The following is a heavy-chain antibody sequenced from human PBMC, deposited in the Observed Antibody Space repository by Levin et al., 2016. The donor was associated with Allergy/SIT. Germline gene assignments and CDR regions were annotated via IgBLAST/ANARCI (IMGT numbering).Heavy chain of an antibody. CDR2: IFHRGTT. D-gene: IGHD3-10*01. CDR1: GSSISSDIW. J-gene: IGHJ4*02. Sequence: SETLSLTCVVSGSSISSDIWWSWVRQPPGEGLEWLGEIFHRGTTTYNPSLKSRVTLSVDKSKNQFSLRLTSVTAADTAVYFCAKRQRFGFNFDSWGQGSLVTVSS. V-gene: IGHV4-4*02. CDR3: AKRQRFGFNFDS.